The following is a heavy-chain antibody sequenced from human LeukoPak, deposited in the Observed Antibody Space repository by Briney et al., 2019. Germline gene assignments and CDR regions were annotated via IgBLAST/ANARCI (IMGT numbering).Heavy chain of an antibody. J-gene: IGHJ4*02. CDR3: AKDASLRYFDPRGYFDY. CDR1: GFTFNSYD. D-gene: IGHD3-9*01. Sequence: GGSLRLSCAASGFTFNSYDMNWVRQAPGKGLEWVSFISSSDRIIYYADSVKGRFTISRDSAENSLYLQMNSLRAEDTAVYYCAKDASLRYFDPRGYFDYWGPGTLVTVSS. V-gene: IGHV3-48*03. CDR2: ISSSDRII.